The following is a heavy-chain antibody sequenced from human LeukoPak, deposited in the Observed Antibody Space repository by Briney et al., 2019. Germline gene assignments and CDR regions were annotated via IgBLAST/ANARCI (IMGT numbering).Heavy chain of an antibody. V-gene: IGHV3-33*01. D-gene: IGHD6-13*01. Sequence: GRSLRLSCAASGFTFSSYGMHWVRQAPGKGLEWVAVIWYDGSNKYYADSVKGRFTTSRDNSKNTLYLQMNSLRAEDTAVYYCARLGSSWYYFDYWGQGTLVTVSS. CDR1: GFTFSSYG. CDR3: ARLGSSWYYFDY. CDR2: IWYDGSNK. J-gene: IGHJ4*02.